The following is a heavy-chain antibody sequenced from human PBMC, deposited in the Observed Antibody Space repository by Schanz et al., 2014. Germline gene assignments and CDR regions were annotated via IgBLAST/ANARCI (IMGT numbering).Heavy chain of an antibody. D-gene: IGHD2-15*01. CDR2: ISASGGST. CDR1: GFTFSSYG. V-gene: IGHV3-23*04. Sequence: VQLVESGGGVVQFGRSLRLSCVASGFTFSSYGMHWVRQAPGKGLEWVSTISASGGSTYYADSVKGRFTISRDNSKNILYLQMNSLRAEDTAVYYCAKARRKSNCSGGRCFHYSYYGMDVWGQGTTVTVSS. CDR3: AKARRKSNCSGGRCFHYSYYGMDV. J-gene: IGHJ6*02.